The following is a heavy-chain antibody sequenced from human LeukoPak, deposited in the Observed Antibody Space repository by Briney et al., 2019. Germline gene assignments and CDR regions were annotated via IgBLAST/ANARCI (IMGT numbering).Heavy chain of an antibody. CDR3: AKENYDSSGPFDY. D-gene: IGHD3-22*01. CDR2: ISENRYTT. J-gene: IGHJ4*02. CDR1: GFTFSSHW. Sequence: PGGSLRLSCAASGFTFSSHWMHWVRQAPGKGLVWVSRISENRYTTNYADSVKGRFTISRDNAKNTVYLQMNSLRVEDTAVYYCAKENYDSSGPFDYWGQGTLVTVSS. V-gene: IGHV3-74*01.